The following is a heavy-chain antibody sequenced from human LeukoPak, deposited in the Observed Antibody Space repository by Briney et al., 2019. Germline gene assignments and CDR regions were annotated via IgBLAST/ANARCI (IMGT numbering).Heavy chain of an antibody. V-gene: IGHV3-23*01. Sequence: GGSLRLSCAASGFSLRAYGLFWVRQAPGKGLDWVSIINGGGDIMMYEDSVKGRFTISRDNSKNAFYLQMNSLRVEDTAVYYCAMRDRGYGLDIWGQGTMVTVSS. CDR3: AMRDRGYGLDI. D-gene: IGHD3-10*01. CDR1: GFSLRAYG. CDR2: INGGGDIM. J-gene: IGHJ3*02.